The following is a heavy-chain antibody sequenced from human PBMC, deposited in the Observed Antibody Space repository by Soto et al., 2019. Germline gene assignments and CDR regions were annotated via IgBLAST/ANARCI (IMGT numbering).Heavy chain of an antibody. Sequence: GGSLRLSCAASGFTFSSYWMHWVRQAPGKGLVWVSRINSDGSSTSYADSVKGRFTISRDNAKNTLYLQMNSLRAEDTAVYYCARWWELLEAFDIWGQGTMVTVSS. J-gene: IGHJ3*02. CDR3: ARWWELLEAFDI. V-gene: IGHV3-74*01. CDR2: INSDGSST. CDR1: GFTFSSYW. D-gene: IGHD1-26*01.